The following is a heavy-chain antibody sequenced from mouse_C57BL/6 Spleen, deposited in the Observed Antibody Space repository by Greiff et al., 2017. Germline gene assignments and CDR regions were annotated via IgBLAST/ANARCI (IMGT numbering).Heavy chain of an antibody. Sequence: EVMLVESGGGLVKPGGSLKLSCAASGFTFSSYAMSWVRQTPEKRLEWVATISDGGSYTYYPDNVKGRFTISRDNAKNNLYLQMSHLKSEDTAMYYCANSNYEDAMDYWGQGTSVTVSS. V-gene: IGHV5-4*03. J-gene: IGHJ4*01. CDR1: GFTFSSYA. CDR2: ISDGGSYT. CDR3: ANSNYEDAMDY. D-gene: IGHD2-5*01.